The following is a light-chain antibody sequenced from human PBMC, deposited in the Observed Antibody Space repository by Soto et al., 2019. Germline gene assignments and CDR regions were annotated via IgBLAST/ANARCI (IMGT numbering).Light chain of an antibody. CDR3: HQYNDNWT. Sequence: DIPMPQSPSTLSASVGASVPITCRASQSISSWLAWYQQKPGKAPKLLIYKASTVQSGVPSRFSGSGSGTEFTLAISSLQPDDSATYYCHQYNDNWTFGQGTKVEIK. CDR1: QSISSW. V-gene: IGKV1-5*03. CDR2: KAS. J-gene: IGKJ1*01.